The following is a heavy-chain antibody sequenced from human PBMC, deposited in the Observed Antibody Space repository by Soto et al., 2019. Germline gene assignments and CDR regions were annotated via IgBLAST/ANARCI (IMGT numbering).Heavy chain of an antibody. CDR1: GFTFDDYA. CDR3: AEGASTTVFAFNDY. J-gene: IGHJ4*02. CDR2: ISWNSGNL. V-gene: IGHV3-9*01. D-gene: IGHD4-17*01. Sequence: EVQLVESGGGLVQPGRSLRLSCAASGFTFDDYAMHWVRQGPGKGLEWVSSISWNSGNLGYADSVKGRFTISRDNAKNSLYLQMNSLRGEDTGLYYCAEGASTTVFAFNDYWGQGTLVTVSS.